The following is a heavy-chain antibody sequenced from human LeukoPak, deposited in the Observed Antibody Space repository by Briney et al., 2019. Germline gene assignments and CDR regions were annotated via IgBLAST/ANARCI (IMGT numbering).Heavy chain of an antibody. Sequence: GGSLRLSCAASGFSFDDYDMSWVRQVPGKGLEWVSGMNWNGCSTGYADSVKGRFTISRDNANNSLYPQMSSLRVGDTALYYCARRNYLYSVYYYYYMDVWGKGTTVTVSS. CDR3: ARRNYLYSVYYYYYMDV. J-gene: IGHJ6*03. CDR1: GFSFDDYD. CDR2: MNWNGCST. D-gene: IGHD1-7*01. V-gene: IGHV3-20*04.